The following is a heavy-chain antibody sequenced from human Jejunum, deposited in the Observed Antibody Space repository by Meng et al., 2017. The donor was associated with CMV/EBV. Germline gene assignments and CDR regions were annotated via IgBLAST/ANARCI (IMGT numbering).Heavy chain of an antibody. CDR3: ARVFNREGSAFNAFDI. Sequence: CTFRRYWMSWVRQAPGKGLEWVANIKPDGSDTDYLDSVKGRFAVSRDNARDSLYLNLDSLRAQDTAVYYCARVFNREGSAFNAFDIWGQGTVVTVSS. CDR2: IKPDGSDT. J-gene: IGHJ3*02. CDR1: CTFRRYW. D-gene: IGHD3-16*01. V-gene: IGHV3-7*01.